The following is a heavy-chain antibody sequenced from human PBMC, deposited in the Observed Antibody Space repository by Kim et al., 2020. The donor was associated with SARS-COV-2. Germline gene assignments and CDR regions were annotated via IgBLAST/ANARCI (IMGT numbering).Heavy chain of an antibody. CDR1: GFTVSSNY. V-gene: IGHV3-53*01. CDR2: IYSGGST. CDR3: ARSYSSSDYYYGMDV. D-gene: IGHD6-6*01. J-gene: IGHJ6*02. Sequence: GGSLRLSCAASGFTVSSNYMSWVRQAPGKGLEWVSVIYSGGSTYYADSVKGRFTISRDNSKNTLYLQMNSLRAEDTAVYYCARSYSSSDYYYGMDVWGQGTTVTVSS.